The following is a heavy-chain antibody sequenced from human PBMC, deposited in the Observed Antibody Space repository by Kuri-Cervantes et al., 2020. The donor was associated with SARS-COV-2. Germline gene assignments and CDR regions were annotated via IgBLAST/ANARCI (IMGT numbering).Heavy chain of an antibody. Sequence: GESLKISCVASGFTFSSYGMHWVRQAPGKGLEWVAVISYDGSNKYYADSVKGRFTISRDNAKNSLYLQMSSLRAEDTAVYYCARQVFDAFDIWGQGTMVTVSS. CDR2: ISYDGSNK. V-gene: IGHV3-30*03. CDR3: ARQVFDAFDI. J-gene: IGHJ3*02. CDR1: GFTFSSYG.